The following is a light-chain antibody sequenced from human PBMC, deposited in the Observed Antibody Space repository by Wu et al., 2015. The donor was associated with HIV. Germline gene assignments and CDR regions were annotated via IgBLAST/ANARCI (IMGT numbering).Light chain of an antibody. CDR1: QSIGNW. CDR3: HQYNSFSPYS. J-gene: IGKJ2*03. Sequence: DIQMTQSPSTLSASVGDRVTIICRASQSIGNWLAWYQQKPGKAPNLLIYKASSLEFGVPSRFSGSGSGTEFTLTISRVQPDDFATYYCHQYNSFSPYSFGQGTKLEI. V-gene: IGKV1-5*03. CDR2: KAS.